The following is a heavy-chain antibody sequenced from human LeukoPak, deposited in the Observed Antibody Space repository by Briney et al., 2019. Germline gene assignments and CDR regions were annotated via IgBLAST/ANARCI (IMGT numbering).Heavy chain of an antibody. CDR1: GGSISDYS. CDR3: ATGDDYGDSRGAFDI. V-gene: IGHV4-59*01. D-gene: IGHD4-17*01. Sequence: SESVSLTCTVSGGSISDYSWTWIRQPPGKGLEWIGNISYIGSTNYSPSLKSRVTISIDTSKSQFSPKLSSVTAADTAVYYCATGDDYGDSRGAFDIWGQGTMVTVSS. CDR2: ISYIGST. J-gene: IGHJ3*02.